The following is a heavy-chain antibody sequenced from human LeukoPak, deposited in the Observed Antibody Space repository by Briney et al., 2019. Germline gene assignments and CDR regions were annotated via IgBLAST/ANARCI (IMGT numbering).Heavy chain of an antibody. J-gene: IGHJ3*02. D-gene: IGHD6-19*01. CDR2: IKQDGIEK. V-gene: IGHV3-7*01. Sequence: PGGSLRLSCAASGFTFSSYWMSWVRQAPGKGLEWVANIKQDGIEKYYVDSVKGRFTISRDNAKNSLYLQMNSLRAEDTAVYYCARRTYSSGWYLDAFDIWGQGTMVTVSS. CDR1: GFTFSSYW. CDR3: ARRTYSSGWYLDAFDI.